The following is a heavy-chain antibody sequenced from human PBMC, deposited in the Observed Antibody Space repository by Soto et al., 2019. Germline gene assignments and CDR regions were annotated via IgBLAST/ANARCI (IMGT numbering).Heavy chain of an antibody. Sequence: QVQLVQSGPEVKKPGASVKVSCKASGYSFHNFGIIWVRQAPGQGLEWMGWISGQIAKTNYAQKFQGKVTMTTDTPTSTAYMELNTLTSDDTAMYDCARGPPSGSFSLTPRYWGQGTLVTVSS. CDR2: ISGQIAKT. D-gene: IGHD1-26*01. J-gene: IGHJ4*02. CDR1: GYSFHNFG. CDR3: ARGPPSGSFSLTPRY. V-gene: IGHV1-18*04.